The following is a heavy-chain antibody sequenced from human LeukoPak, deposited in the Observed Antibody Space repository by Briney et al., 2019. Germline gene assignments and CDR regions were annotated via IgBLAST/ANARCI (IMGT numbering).Heavy chain of an antibody. J-gene: IGHJ5*02. V-gene: IGHV3-23*01. CDR2: ISGSGGST. CDR3: AKSGYSSSWYWFDP. CDR1: GFTLSSYE. Sequence: GGSLRLSCTASGFTLSSYEMSWIRQAPGKGLEWVSAISGSGGSTYYADSVKGRFTISRDNSKNTLYLQMNSLRAEDTAVYYCAKSGYSSSWYWFDPWGQGTLVTVSS. D-gene: IGHD6-13*01.